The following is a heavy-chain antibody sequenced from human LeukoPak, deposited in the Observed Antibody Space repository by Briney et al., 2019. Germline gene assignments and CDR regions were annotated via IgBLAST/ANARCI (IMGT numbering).Heavy chain of an antibody. CDR3: ANSPKSDY. CDR2: ITGSGGST. V-gene: IGHV3-23*01. CDR1: GFTFSSYG. J-gene: IGHJ4*02. Sequence: GGSLRLSCAASGFTFSSYGMSWFRQAPGKGLEWLSAITGSGGSTYYADSVQGRFTISRDNSKNTLHLQMSSLRVEDTAVYYCANSPKSDYWGQGTLVTVSS.